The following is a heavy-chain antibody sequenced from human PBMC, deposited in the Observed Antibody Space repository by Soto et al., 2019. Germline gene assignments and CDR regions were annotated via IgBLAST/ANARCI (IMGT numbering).Heavy chain of an antibody. D-gene: IGHD3-22*01. CDR3: ARDVGYHYDGSPSGQFDF. CDR2: IYHSGST. CDR1: GNSISTTNW. J-gene: IGHJ4*02. V-gene: IGHV4-4*02. Sequence: PSETLFLTCVVSGNSISTTNWWSCVRQSPGKGLEWIGEIYHSGSTNYNPSLKSRVTISVDKSKNQFSLKLSSVTAADTAVYYCARDVGYHYDGSPSGQFDFWGQGTLVTVSS.